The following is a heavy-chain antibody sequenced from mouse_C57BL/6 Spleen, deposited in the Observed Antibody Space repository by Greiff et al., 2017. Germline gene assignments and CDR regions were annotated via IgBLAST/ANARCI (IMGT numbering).Heavy chain of an antibody. CDR2: IHPNSGST. J-gene: IGHJ1*03. Sequence: PGQGLEWIGMIHPNSGSTNYNEKFKSKATLTVDKSSSTAYMQLSSLTSEDSAVYYCARGSSDWYFDVWGTGTTVTVSS. CDR3: ARGSSDWYFDV. V-gene: IGHV1-64*01. D-gene: IGHD1-1*01.